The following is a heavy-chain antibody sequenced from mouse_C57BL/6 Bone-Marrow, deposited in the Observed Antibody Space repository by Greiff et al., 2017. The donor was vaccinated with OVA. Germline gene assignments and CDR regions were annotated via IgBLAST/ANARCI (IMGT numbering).Heavy chain of an antibody. J-gene: IGHJ2*01. CDR3: ARRYYYGSSCYYFDY. CDR2: IDPSDSYT. V-gene: IGHV1-59*01. Sequence: VQLVESGAELVRPGTSVKLSCKASGYTFTSYWMHWVKQRPGQGLEWIGVIDPSDSYTNYNQKFKGKATLTVDTSSSTAYMQLSSLTSEDSAVYYCARRYYYGSSCYYFDYWGQGTTLTVSS. D-gene: IGHD1-1*01. CDR1: GYTFTSYW.